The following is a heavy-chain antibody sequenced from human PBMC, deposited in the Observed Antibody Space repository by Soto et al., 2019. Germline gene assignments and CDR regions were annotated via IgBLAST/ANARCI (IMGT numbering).Heavy chain of an antibody. CDR2: ISAYNGNT. CDR1: CYTFPSYG. V-gene: IGHV1-18*01. D-gene: IGHD6-13*01. CDR3: ARGYSSSWYSWFDP. J-gene: IGHJ5*02. Sequence: ASVEVSCKDSCYTFPSYGISWVRPALGQGLEWMGWISAYNGNTNYAQKLQGRVTMTTDTSTSTAYMELRSLRSDDTAVYYCARGYSSSWYSWFDPWGQGTLVTVSS.